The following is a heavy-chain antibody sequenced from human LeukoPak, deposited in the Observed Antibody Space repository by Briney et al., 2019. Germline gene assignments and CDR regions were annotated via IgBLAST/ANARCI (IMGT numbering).Heavy chain of an antibody. J-gene: IGHJ6*02. D-gene: IGHD2-15*01. CDR1: GFTFSSFS. CDR2: ISSTSSTI. V-gene: IGHV3-48*04. Sequence: GGSLRLSCVASGFTFSSFSMDWVRQAPGKGLEWVSYISSTSSTIYYADSVRGRFTSSRDNAKNSLYPQMNNLRAEDTAVYYCAKVPARGYCSGGTCYPYGMDVWDQGTTVTVSS. CDR3: AKVPARGYCSGGTCYPYGMDV.